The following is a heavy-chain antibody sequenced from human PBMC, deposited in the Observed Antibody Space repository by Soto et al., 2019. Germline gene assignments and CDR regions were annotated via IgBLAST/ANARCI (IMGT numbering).Heavy chain of an antibody. D-gene: IGHD3-10*02. CDR1: GASLSGYY. Sequence: SETLSLTCNVSGASLSGYYWNWIRPPPGKGLEWIGAIDHSGYTNYNPSLKSRVTISVDTSKNQVSLRLTSVTAADTAGYYCARVCDCFDPWGQGTQVTVSS. J-gene: IGHJ5*02. V-gene: IGHV4-34*01. CDR2: IDHSGYT. CDR3: ARVCDCFDP.